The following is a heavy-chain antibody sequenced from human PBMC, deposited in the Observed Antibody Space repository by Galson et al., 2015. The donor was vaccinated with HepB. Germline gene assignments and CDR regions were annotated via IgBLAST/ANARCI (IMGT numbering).Heavy chain of an antibody. CDR1: GFTFSKYW. V-gene: IGHV3-74*01. D-gene: IGHD2-15*01. Sequence: SLRLSCAASGFTFSKYWMYWVRQAPGKGLVWVSRINSDGSSTTYADSVKGRFTVSRDNAKNTLYLQMNSLRVEDTAVYYCASLVAYYYCGMDVWGEGTTGTVSS. CDR3: ASLVAYYYCGMDV. CDR2: INSDGSST. J-gene: IGHJ6*04.